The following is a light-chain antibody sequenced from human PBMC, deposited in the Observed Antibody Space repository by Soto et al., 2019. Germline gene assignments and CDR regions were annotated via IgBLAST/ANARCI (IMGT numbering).Light chain of an antibody. CDR1: ERLSSVY. CDR2: GAS. V-gene: IGKV3-20*01. J-gene: IGKJ5*01. Sequence: IVLTQVPGTLSFSLVESPTLSYELIERLSSVYIAWYQHRPGQPPRLLIYGASNRATGIPDRFSGSGSGTDFTLIINRLEPEDVAIYYCQQYGCSPRITFGQGTRLEIK. CDR3: QQYGCSPRIT.